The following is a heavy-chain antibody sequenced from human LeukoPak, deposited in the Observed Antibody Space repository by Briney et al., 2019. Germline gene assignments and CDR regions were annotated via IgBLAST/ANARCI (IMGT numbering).Heavy chain of an antibody. J-gene: IGHJ4*02. Sequence: SETLSLTCTVSGGSIRSSYYYWGWIRQPPGKGLEWIGSIYDSGSTYYNPSLKSRVTISVDTSKNQFSLKLNSVTAADTAVYYCARKENVYYYFDYWGQGTLVTVSS. D-gene: IGHD3-10*01. CDR3: ARKENVYYYFDY. V-gene: IGHV4-39*01. CDR1: GGSIRSSYYY. CDR2: IYDSGST.